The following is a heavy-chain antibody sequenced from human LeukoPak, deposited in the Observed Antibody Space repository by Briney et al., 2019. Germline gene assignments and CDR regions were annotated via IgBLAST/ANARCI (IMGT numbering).Heavy chain of an antibody. D-gene: IGHD3-22*01. Sequence: SVTVSCKASGGTFSSYAISWVRQAPGQGLEWMGGIIPIFGTANYAQKFQGRVTITTDESTSTAYMELSSLRSEDTAVYYCASRGNYYDSSGYGYWGQGTLVTVSS. CDR3: ASRGNYYDSSGYGY. CDR1: GGTFSSYA. V-gene: IGHV1-69*05. CDR2: IIPIFGTA. J-gene: IGHJ4*02.